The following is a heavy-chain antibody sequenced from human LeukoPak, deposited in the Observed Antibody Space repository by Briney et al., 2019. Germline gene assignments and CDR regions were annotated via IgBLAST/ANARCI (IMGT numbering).Heavy chain of an antibody. CDR3: ARADYSNYGDAFDI. D-gene: IGHD4-11*01. Sequence: SETLSLTCTVSGGSVSSGSYNWSWIRQPPGKGLEWIGYIYYSGSTNYNPSLKSRVTISVDTSKNQFSLKLSSVTAADTAVYYCARADYSNYGDAFDIWGQGTMVIVSS. CDR1: GGSVSSGSYN. J-gene: IGHJ3*02. CDR2: IYYSGST. V-gene: IGHV4-61*01.